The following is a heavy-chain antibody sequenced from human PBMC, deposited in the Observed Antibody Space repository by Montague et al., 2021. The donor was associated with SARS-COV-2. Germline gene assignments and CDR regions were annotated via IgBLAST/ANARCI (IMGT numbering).Heavy chain of an antibody. CDR1: GGSFSNYY. CDR3: ARQVGGGLWYFDL. Sequence: SETLSLTCALYGGSFSNYYWSWIRQPPGKGLEWIGEINHSGSTNXNPSLKSRVTISVDTSKNQFSLKLSSVTAADTAVYYCARQVGGGLWYFDLWGRGTLVTVSS. D-gene: IGHD1-26*01. V-gene: IGHV4-34*01. CDR2: INHSGST. J-gene: IGHJ2*01.